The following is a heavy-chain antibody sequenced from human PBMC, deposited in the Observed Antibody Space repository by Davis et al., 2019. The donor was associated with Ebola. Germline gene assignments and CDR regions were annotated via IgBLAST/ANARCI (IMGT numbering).Heavy chain of an antibody. CDR3: ARAHPTANWFDP. V-gene: IGHV4-34*01. J-gene: IGHJ5*02. CDR1: GGSFSGYY. CDR2: INHSGST. Sequence: PSETLSLTCAVYGGSFSGYYWSWIRQPPGKGLEWIGEINHSGSTNYNPSLKSRVTISVDTSKNQFSLKLSSVTAADTAVYYCARAHPTANWFDPWGQGTLVTVSS.